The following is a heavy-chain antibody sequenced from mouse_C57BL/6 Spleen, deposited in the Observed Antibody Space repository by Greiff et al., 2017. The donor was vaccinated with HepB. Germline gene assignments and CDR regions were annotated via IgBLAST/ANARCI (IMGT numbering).Heavy chain of an antibody. J-gene: IGHJ3*01. CDR1: GYTFTSYW. Sequence: VQLQQPGAELVRPGSSVKLSCKASGYTFTSYWMHWVKQRPIQGLEWIGNIDPSDSETHYNQKFKDKATLTVDKSSSTAYMQLSSLTSEDSAVYYCARTGDYGSTPFAYWGQGTLVTVSA. V-gene: IGHV1-52*01. CDR3: ARTGDYGSTPFAY. CDR2: IDPSDSET. D-gene: IGHD1-1*01.